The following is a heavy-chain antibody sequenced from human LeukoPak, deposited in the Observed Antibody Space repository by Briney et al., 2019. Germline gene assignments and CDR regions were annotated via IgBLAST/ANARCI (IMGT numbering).Heavy chain of an antibody. J-gene: IGHJ6*02. CDR1: GYTFTGYY. V-gene: IGHV1-2*02. CDR3: ARDLEMFNVVEPAAIWSNYYYGMDG. D-gene: IGHD2-2*01. Sequence: ASVKVSCKASGYTFTGYYMHWVRHAPGQGLEWMGWINPNSGGTNYAQKFQGRVTMTRDTSISTAYMELSRLRSDDTAVYYCARDLEMFNVVEPAAIWSNYYYGMDGWGQGTTVTVSS. CDR2: INPNSGGT.